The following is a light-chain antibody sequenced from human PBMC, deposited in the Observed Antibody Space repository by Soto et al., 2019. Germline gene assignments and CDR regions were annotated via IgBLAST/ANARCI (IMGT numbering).Light chain of an antibody. Sequence: IQMTQSPSSLSASVGDRVTFICRASQDIRSELSWFQQKPGRPPKLLIYGASILQSGVPSRFSSSGSGTDFTLTIDSLQSEDFATYYCLQDNNYPRTFGPGTKVEVK. CDR2: GAS. J-gene: IGKJ3*01. CDR3: LQDNNYPRT. V-gene: IGKV1-6*01. CDR1: QDIRSE.